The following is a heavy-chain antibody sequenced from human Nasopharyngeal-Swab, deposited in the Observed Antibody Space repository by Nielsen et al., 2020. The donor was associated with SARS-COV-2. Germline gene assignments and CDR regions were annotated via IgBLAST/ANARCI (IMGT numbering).Heavy chain of an antibody. CDR1: DGSISSSTYY. V-gene: IGHV4-39*01. CDR2: IYYSGST. Sequence: SETLSLTYTVSDGSISSSTYYWAWIRQPPGKGLEWIGSIYYSGSTHYNPSLKSRVTISADTSKNQFSLKLRSVTAADTAVYYCARQGPYDSYGPSKVWGQGTTVTVSS. CDR3: ARQGPYDSYGPSKV. D-gene: IGHD5-18*01. J-gene: IGHJ6*02.